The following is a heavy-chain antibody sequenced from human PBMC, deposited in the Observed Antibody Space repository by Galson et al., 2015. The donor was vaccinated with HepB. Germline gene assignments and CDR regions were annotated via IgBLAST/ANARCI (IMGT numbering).Heavy chain of an antibody. CDR3: ASLMPLAQNPFDY. V-gene: IGHV3-74*01. D-gene: IGHD2-2*01. CDR1: GFTFSSYW. J-gene: IGHJ4*02. Sequence: SLRLSCAASGFTFSSYWMHWVRQAPGKGLVWVSRINSDGSSTSYADSVKGRFTISKDNAKNTLYLQMNSLRAEDTAVYYCASLMPLAQNPFDYWGQGTLVTVSS. CDR2: INSDGSST.